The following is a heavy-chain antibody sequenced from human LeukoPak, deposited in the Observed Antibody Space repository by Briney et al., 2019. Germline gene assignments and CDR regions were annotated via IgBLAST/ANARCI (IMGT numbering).Heavy chain of an antibody. Sequence: PSQTLSLTCTVSGGSISSGDYYWSWIRQPPGKGLEWIGYIYYSGSTYYNPSLKSRVTISVDTSKNQFSLKLSSVTAADTAVYYCARSRNVYYYGMDVWGQGTTVTVSS. CDR2: IYYSGST. D-gene: IGHD6-13*01. CDR1: GGSISSGDYY. J-gene: IGHJ6*02. CDR3: ARSRNVYYYGMDV. V-gene: IGHV4-30-4*01.